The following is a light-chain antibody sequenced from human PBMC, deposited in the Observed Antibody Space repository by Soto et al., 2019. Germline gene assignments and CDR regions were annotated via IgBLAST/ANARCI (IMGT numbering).Light chain of an antibody. CDR1: SSNIGRNT. J-gene: IGLJ1*01. CDR2: NNN. Sequence: QPVLSQPPSASGTPGQRVTISCAGSSSNIGRNTVNWYQQLPGTAPKLLIYNNNQWPSGVPDRFSGSKSGTSASLAISGLQSEDEADYYCAAWDDSLSGSVFGTGTKVTVL. CDR3: AAWDDSLSGSV. V-gene: IGLV1-44*01.